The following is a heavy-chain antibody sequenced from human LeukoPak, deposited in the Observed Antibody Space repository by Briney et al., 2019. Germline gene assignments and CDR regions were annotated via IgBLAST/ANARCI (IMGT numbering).Heavy chain of an antibody. Sequence: GGSLRLSCVASGFTFSGYSMNWVRQAPGKGLEWVAFIRYDGSNKYYADSVKGRFTISRDNSKNTLYLQMNSLRAEDTAVYYCANQYRYSSSWPDAFDIWGQGTMVTVSS. CDR1: GFTFSGYS. CDR2: IRYDGSNK. J-gene: IGHJ3*02. V-gene: IGHV3-30*02. CDR3: ANQYRYSSSWPDAFDI. D-gene: IGHD6-13*01.